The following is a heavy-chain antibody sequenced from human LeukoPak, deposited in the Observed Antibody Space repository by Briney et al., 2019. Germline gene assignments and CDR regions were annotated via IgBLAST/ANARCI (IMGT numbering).Heavy chain of an antibody. J-gene: IGHJ4*02. CDR3: ARALSGCVLCFDY. Sequence: ASVKVSCKASGYTFTGYDINWLRQATGQGLEWMGWMNPNNGNTGYAQKFQGRVTMTRNTSISTAYMELSSLRSDDTAAYYCARALSGCVLCFDYWGQGTLVTVSS. V-gene: IGHV1-8*01. CDR2: MNPNNGNT. CDR1: GYTFTGYD. D-gene: IGHD6-19*01.